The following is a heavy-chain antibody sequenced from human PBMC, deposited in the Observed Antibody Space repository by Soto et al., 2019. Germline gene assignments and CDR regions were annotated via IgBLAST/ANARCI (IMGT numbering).Heavy chain of an antibody. D-gene: IGHD2-15*01. Sequence: QVQLVQSGAEVKKPGASVKVSCKASGYSFTTHDITWLRQAPGKGLEWVGGISTDRGDTIYPQNLQGRVTMTTDSSTSTVYMELKSLRSDDTAVYYCARDDLNRGGKYFDYWGQGTLVNVSS. CDR2: ISTDRGDT. V-gene: IGHV1-18*01. CDR1: GYSFTTHD. CDR3: ARDDLNRGGKYFDY. J-gene: IGHJ4*02.